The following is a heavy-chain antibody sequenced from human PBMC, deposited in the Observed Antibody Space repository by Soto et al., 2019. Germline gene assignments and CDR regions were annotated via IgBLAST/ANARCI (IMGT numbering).Heavy chain of an antibody. D-gene: IGHD5-18*01. CDR3: ARGYSYGYRIDY. CDR1: GFTFGNYW. Sequence: QPGGSLRLSCAASGFTFGNYWMHWVRQAPGKGLVWVSRINGDGSNTTYADSVKGRFTISRDNAKNTLYLQMNGLRAEDTALYYCARGYSYGYRIDYWGQGTLVTVSS. CDR2: INGDGSNT. V-gene: IGHV3-74*01. J-gene: IGHJ4*02.